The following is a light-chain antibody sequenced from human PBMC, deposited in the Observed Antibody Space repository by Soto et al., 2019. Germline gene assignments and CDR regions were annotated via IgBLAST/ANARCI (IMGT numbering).Light chain of an antibody. CDR2: DDD. J-gene: IGLJ1*01. CDR3: GSWDSSLSAYV. V-gene: IGLV1-51*01. Sequence: SGLTRPPQVPAAQGKRATISCLGSSPNIGGNSVSWYQQLPGTAPKLLIYDDDKRPSGIPDRFSGSKSGTSATLGITGFQTGDEVDYYCGSWDSSLSAYVFGTGTKGTVL. CDR1: SPNIGGNS.